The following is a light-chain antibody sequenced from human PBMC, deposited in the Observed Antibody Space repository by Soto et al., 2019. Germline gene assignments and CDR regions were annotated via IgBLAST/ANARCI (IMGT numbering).Light chain of an antibody. CDR2: EVN. J-gene: IGLJ2*01. V-gene: IGLV2-8*01. CDR3: SSYGTSRV. Sequence: QSALTQPPSASGSPGQSVAISCTGTSSDVGGYNYVSWYQQHPGKAPKLIIYEVNKRPSGVPDRFSGSKSGNTACLTVSGLQAEDEADYYFSSYGTSRVFGGGTKLTVL. CDR1: SSDVGGYNY.